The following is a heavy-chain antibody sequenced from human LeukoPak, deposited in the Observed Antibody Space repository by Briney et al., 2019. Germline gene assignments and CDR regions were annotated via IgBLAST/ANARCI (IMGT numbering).Heavy chain of an antibody. CDR3: ARELHEQAMVTKDWFDP. CDR1: GGTFSSYT. J-gene: IGHJ5*02. Sequence: GASVKVSCKASGGTFSSYTISWVRQAPGQGLEWMGRITPILGIANYAQKFQGRVTITADKSTSTAYMELSSLRSEDTAVYYCARELHEQAMVTKDWFDPWGQGTLVTVSS. V-gene: IGHV1-69*04. D-gene: IGHD5-18*01. CDR2: ITPILGIA.